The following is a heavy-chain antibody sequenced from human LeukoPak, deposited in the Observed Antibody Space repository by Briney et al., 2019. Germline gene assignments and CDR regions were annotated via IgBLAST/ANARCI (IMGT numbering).Heavy chain of an antibody. J-gene: IGHJ4*02. CDR2: ISAYNGHT. CDR1: GYTFTSYG. CDR3: ARGRFGVSAYDSPFDY. D-gene: IGHD5-12*01. Sequence: ASVKVSCKASGYTFTSYGLTWVRQAPGQGLEWMGWISAYNGHTKYPQKLQGRVTMTTDTSTSTAYMELRSLDDTAVYYCARGRFGVSAYDSPFDYWGQGTLVTVSS. V-gene: IGHV1-18*01.